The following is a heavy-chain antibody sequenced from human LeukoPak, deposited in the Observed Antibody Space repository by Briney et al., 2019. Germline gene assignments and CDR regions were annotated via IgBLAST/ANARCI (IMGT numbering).Heavy chain of an antibody. J-gene: IGHJ3*02. CDR2: IYYSGST. V-gene: IGHV4-39*02. Sequence: SETLSLTCIVSGGSISSSSYYWGWIRQPPGKGLEWIGSIYYSGSTYYNPSLKSRVTISVDTSKNQFSLKLSSVTAADTAVYYCAGEIQSDAFDIWGQGTTVTISS. CDR3: AGEIQSDAFDI. CDR1: GGSISSSSYY.